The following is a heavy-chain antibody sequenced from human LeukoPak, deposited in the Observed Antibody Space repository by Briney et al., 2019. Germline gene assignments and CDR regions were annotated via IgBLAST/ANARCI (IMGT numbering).Heavy chain of an antibody. V-gene: IGHV3-30-3*01. CDR1: GFTFSSYA. J-gene: IGHJ4*02. CDR3: ARKAVVGATTGLDY. Sequence: LPGGSLRLSCAASGFTFSSYAMHWVRQAPGKGLEWVAVISYDGSNKYYADSVKGRFTIPRDNTKNTLYLQMNSLRAEDTAVYYCARKAVVGATTGLDYWGQGTLVTVSS. CDR2: ISYDGSNK. D-gene: IGHD1-26*01.